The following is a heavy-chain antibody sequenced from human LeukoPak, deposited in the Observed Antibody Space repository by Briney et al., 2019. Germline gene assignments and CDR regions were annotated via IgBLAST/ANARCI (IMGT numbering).Heavy chain of an antibody. CDR2: INHSGST. V-gene: IGHV4-39*07. CDR1: GVFINNNNNY. Sequence: PSETLSLTCTVSGVFINNNNNYWAWFRQPPGKGLEWIGEINHSGSTNYNPSLKSRVTISVDTSKNQFSLKLSSVTAADAAVYYCASSRPGRYYDFWSGYYPTYYYGMDVWGQGTTVTVSS. CDR3: ASSRPGRYYDFWSGYYPTYYYGMDV. D-gene: IGHD3-3*01. J-gene: IGHJ6*02.